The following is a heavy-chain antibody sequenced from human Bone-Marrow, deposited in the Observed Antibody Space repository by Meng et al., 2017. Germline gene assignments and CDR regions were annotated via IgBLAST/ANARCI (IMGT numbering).Heavy chain of an antibody. V-gene: IGHV4-34*01. CDR2: INHSGST. J-gene: IGHJ6*02. D-gene: IGHD3-10*01. CDR1: GGSFSGSY. CDR3: ARVLRVRGVPRYYYGMDV. Sequence: KWGERLLKPSETLSLTCAVYGGSFSGSYWSWIRQPPGKGLEWIGEINHSGSTNYNPSLKSRVTISVDTSKNQFSLKLSSVTAADTAVYYCARVLRVRGVPRYYYGMDVWGQGTTVTVSS.